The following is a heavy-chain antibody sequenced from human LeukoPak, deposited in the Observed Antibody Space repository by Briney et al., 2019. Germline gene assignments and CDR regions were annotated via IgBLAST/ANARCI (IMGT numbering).Heavy chain of an antibody. D-gene: IGHD3-10*01. Sequence: SETLPLTCAVYGGSFSGYYWSWIRQPPGKGLEWIGEINHSGSTNYNPSLKSRVTISVDTSKNQFSLKLSSVTAADTAVYYCARHPRTYYYGSGSFDYWGQGTLVTVSS. V-gene: IGHV4-34*01. CDR2: INHSGST. J-gene: IGHJ4*02. CDR3: ARHPRTYYYGSGSFDY. CDR1: GGSFSGYY.